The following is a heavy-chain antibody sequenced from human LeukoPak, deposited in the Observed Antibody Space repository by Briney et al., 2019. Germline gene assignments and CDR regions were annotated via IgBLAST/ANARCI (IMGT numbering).Heavy chain of an antibody. CDR3: ARAYVFTLFGVTTHSYFDY. CDR1: GGSISIYY. D-gene: IGHD3-3*01. Sequence: SETLSLTCTVSGGSISIYYWTWIRQPPGKGLELIGSVDNSGSTSYNPSLESRVTISVDTSKNQFSLELSSVTAADTAVYYCARAYVFTLFGVTTHSYFDYWGLGTLVTVSS. CDR2: VDNSGST. V-gene: IGHV4-59*01. J-gene: IGHJ4*02.